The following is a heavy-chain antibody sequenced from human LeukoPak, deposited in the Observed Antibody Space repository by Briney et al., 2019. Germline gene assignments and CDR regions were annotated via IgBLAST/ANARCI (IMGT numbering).Heavy chain of an antibody. CDR2: AYHTGHT. CDR1: GGSMINYY. D-gene: IGHD2-15*01. CDR3: ARHPCSAPFGY. Sequence: SETLSLTCTVSGGSMINYYWSWLRLTPGKGLEWIAYAYHTGHTHYNPSLKSRATISLDTSKNQVSLKVNSVTAADTAVYYCARHPCSAPFGYWGQGTLVTVSS. J-gene: IGHJ4*02. V-gene: IGHV4-59*08.